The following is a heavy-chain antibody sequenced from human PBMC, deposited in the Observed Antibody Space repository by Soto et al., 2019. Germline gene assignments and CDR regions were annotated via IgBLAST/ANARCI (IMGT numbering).Heavy chain of an antibody. CDR1: GYTFTNYY. J-gene: IGHJ6*02. V-gene: IGHV1-46*01. CDR2: INPSESST. Sequence: ASVKVSCKASGYTFTNYYMHWVRQAPGQGLEWMGIINPSESSTSYAQRFEGRVTMTSDTSTSKVYMELSSLRSEDTAVYFCARGADHYDSRGVYYGPYYYGMDGWGQGTMVTFFS. CDR3: ARGADHYDSRGVYYGPYYYGMDG. D-gene: IGHD3-22*01.